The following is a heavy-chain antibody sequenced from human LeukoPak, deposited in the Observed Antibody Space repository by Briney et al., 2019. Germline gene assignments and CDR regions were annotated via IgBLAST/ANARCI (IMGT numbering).Heavy chain of an antibody. CDR3: AKCAKTPDGGSGWCNWFDA. CDR2: ISGSGGDI. J-gene: IGHJ5*02. D-gene: IGHD3-3*01. V-gene: IGHV3-11*01. Sequence: PGGSLRLSCAASGFTFSDSYMSWIRQAPGKGLEWLSYISGSGGDIAHRDSVKGRMTISRDNAKNSLYLQLNSLRAEDTALYYCAKCAKTPDGGSGWCNWFDAWGQGTLVTVSS. CDR1: GFTFSDSY.